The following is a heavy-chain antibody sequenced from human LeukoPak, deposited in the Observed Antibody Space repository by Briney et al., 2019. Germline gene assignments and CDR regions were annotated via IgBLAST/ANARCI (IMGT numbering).Heavy chain of an antibody. D-gene: IGHD2-15*01. CDR3: ARGSRYSRNWFDP. J-gene: IGHJ5*02. Sequence: SETLSLTCFVSGGSISSRTFYWAWIRQPPGKGLEWIGSIFYSGNTYYNPSLKSRVTISVDTSKNQFSLSVTSVTAADTAVYYCARGSRYSRNWFDPWGQGTLVTVSS. V-gene: IGHV4-39*01. CDR1: GGSISSRTFY. CDR2: IFYSGNT.